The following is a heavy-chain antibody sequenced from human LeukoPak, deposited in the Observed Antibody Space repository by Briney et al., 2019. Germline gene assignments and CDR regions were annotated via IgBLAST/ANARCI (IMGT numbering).Heavy chain of an antibody. V-gene: IGHV3-30*02. CDR3: AKDRQLGLTYYYGSSSNYFDY. Sequence: QPGGSLRLSCAASGFTFSSYGMHWVRQAPGKGLEWVAFIRYDGSNKYYADSVKGRFTISRDNSKNTLYLQMNSLRAEDTAVYYCAKDRQLGLTYYYGSSSNYFDYWGQGTLVTVSS. D-gene: IGHD3-10*01. CDR2: IRYDGSNK. CDR1: GFTFSSYG. J-gene: IGHJ4*02.